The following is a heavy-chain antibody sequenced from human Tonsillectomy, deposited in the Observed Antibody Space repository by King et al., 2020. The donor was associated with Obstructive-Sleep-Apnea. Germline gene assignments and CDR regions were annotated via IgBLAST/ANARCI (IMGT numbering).Heavy chain of an antibody. J-gene: IGHJ4*02. V-gene: IGHV3-30*04. CDR3: AGIRGPPSGFVDY. Sequence: VQLVESGGGVVQPGRSLRLSCAVSGFTFSSYAMHWVRQTPGKGLEWVAVISKDGSNKYYPDSVKGRFTISRDNSENTLYLQMNSLRPEDTAGYYCAGIRGPPSGFVDYWGQGTLVTVSS. CDR1: GFTFSSYA. CDR2: ISKDGSNK. D-gene: IGHD3-10*01.